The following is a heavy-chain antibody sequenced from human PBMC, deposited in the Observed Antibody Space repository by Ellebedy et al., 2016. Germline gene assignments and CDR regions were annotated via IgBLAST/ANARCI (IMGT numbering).Heavy chain of an antibody. CDR3: ARGVSGSYYSYWYFDL. Sequence: SETLSLTCTVSGGSISSYYWSWIRQPPGKGLEWIGYIYYSGSTNYNPSLKSRVTISVDTSKNQFSLKLSSVTAADTAVYYCARGVSGSYYSYWYFDLWGRGTLVTVSS. CDR1: GGSISSYY. CDR2: IYYSGST. D-gene: IGHD1-26*01. V-gene: IGHV4-59*08. J-gene: IGHJ2*01.